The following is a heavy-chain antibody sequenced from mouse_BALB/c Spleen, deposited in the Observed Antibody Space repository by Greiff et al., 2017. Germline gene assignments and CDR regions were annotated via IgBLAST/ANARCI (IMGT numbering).Heavy chain of an antibody. V-gene: IGHV3-2*02. CDR2: ISYSGST. Sequence: LQESGPGLVKPSQSLSLTCTVTGYSITSDYAWNWIRQFPGNKLEWMGYISYSGSTSYNPSLKSRISITRDTSKNQFFLQLNSVTTEDTATYYCAKLLRYAMDYWGQGTSVTVSS. D-gene: IGHD2-1*01. CDR3: AKLLRYAMDY. CDR1: GYSITSDYA. J-gene: IGHJ4*01.